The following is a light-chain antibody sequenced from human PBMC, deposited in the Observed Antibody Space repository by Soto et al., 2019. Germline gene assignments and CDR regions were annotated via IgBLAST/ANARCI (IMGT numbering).Light chain of an antibody. J-gene: IGKJ5*01. Sequence: EVVLTQSPATLSVSPGDRVILSCWASQSCGSLLAWYQQKPGQAPRLLIYRASTRATDVPARFSGSGSGTEFSLSISSLQSEDLAVYYCQQYNDWPITFGQGTRLGIQ. CDR2: RAS. V-gene: IGKV3-15*01. CDR1: QSCGSL. CDR3: QQYNDWPIT.